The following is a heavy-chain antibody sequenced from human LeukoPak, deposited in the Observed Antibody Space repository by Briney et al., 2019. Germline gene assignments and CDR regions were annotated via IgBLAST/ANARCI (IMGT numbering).Heavy chain of an antibody. D-gene: IGHD6-13*01. CDR3: ARRSRIAAPGTEYFQH. CDR2: IYPGDSDT. CDR1: GYSFTSYW. V-gene: IGHV5-51*01. J-gene: IGHJ1*01. Sequence: GESLKISCKGSGYSFTSYWIGWVRQMPGKGLEWMGIIYPGDSDTRYSPSFQGQVTISADKSISTAYLQWSSLKASGTAMYYCARRSRIAAPGTEYFQHWGQGTLVTVSS.